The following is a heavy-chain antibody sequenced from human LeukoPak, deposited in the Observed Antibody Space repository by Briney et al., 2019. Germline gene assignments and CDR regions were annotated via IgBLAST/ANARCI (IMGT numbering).Heavy chain of an antibody. CDR3: ARDFFMITYGGAIGY. J-gene: IGHJ4*02. CDR2: IIRIFGTA. Sequence: SVKVSCKASGGTFSSYAISWVRQAPGQGLEWVGGIIRIFGTATYPQTFQGGAAITTDESTSTAYMELSSLRSEDTAVYYCARDFFMITYGGAIGYWGQGTLVTVSS. V-gene: IGHV1-69*05. CDR1: GGTFSSYA. D-gene: IGHD3-16*01.